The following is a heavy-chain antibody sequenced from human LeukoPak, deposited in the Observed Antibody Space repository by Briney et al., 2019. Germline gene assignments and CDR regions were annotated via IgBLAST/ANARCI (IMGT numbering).Heavy chain of an antibody. Sequence: GRSLRLSCAASGFTFDDYAMHWVRQAPGKGLEWVSGISWNSGSIGYADSVKGRFTISRDNAKNSLYLQMNSLRAEDTVLYYCAKDIGGSSSSNWGQGTLVTVSS. CDR3: AKDIGGSSSSN. CDR1: GFTFDDYA. J-gene: IGHJ4*02. CDR2: ISWNSGSI. V-gene: IGHV3-9*01. D-gene: IGHD6-6*01.